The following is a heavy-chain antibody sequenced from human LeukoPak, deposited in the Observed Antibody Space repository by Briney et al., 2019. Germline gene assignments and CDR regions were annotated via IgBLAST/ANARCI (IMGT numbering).Heavy chain of an antibody. CDR2: IIPIFGTA. Sequence: ASVKVSCKASGGTFSSYAISWVRQAPGQGLEWMGGIIPIFGTANYAQKFQGRVTMTEDTSTDTAYMELSSLRSEDTAVYYCATEARGYFYYWGQGTLVTVSS. CDR3: ATEARGYFYY. J-gene: IGHJ4*02. CDR1: GGTFSSYA. V-gene: IGHV1-69*06.